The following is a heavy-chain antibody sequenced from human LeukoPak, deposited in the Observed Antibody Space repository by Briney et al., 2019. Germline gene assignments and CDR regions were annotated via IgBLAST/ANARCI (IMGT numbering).Heavy chain of an antibody. CDR1: GFPFSSYA. J-gene: IGHJ4*02. CDR2: ISGSGGST. Sequence: PGGSLRLSCAASGFPFSSYAMSWVRQAPGKGLEWVSAISGSGGSTYYADSVKGRFTISRDNSENTLFLQMNSLRAEDTAVYYCAKAMDFWSGRYFDYWGQGTLVTVSS. CDR3: AKAMDFWSGRYFDY. V-gene: IGHV3-23*01. D-gene: IGHD3-3*01.